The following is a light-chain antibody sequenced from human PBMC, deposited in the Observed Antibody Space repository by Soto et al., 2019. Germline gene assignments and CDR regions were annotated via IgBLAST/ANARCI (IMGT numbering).Light chain of an antibody. J-gene: IGKJ2*01. CDR2: GAS. V-gene: IGKV3D-15*01. CDR3: QQYNNCPLYT. CDR1: QSVSSN. Sequence: EIVMTQSPATLSVSPGERATLSCRASQSVSSNLAWYQQKPGQAPRLLIYGASTRATGIPARFSGSGSGTEFTLTISSLQSEDFAVYYCQQYNNCPLYTFGQGTKVEIK.